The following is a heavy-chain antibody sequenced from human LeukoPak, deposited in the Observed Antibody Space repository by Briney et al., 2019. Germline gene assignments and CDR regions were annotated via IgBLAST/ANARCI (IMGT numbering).Heavy chain of an antibody. V-gene: IGHV4-34*01. D-gene: IGHD6-19*01. CDR1: GGSLSGYY. CDR3: ARKSAVAGKGLSDYYYYYMDA. Sequence: PSETLSLTCAVSGGSLSGYYWTWIRQPPGKGLEWIGEINHSGSTNYNPSLKSRVTISVDTSRKQFFLRLSSVTAADTAVYYCARKSAVAGKGLSDYYYYYMDAWGKGTTVTVSS. CDR2: INHSGST. J-gene: IGHJ6*03.